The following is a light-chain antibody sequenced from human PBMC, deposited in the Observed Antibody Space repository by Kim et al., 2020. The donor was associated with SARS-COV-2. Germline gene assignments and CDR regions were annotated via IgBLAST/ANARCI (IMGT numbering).Light chain of an antibody. CDR1: QSVSTN. V-gene: IGKV3-15*01. J-gene: IGKJ2*03. CDR2: GVT. Sequence: EIVLTQSPATLSVYPGESVTLSCRASQSVSTNLAWYHQKPGQSPRLFMYGVTTRAGGIPARFSGSGSGTDSNLTISGLQSEDFAVYYCHQYDDWPRSFGQGTKLEIK. CDR3: HQYDDWPRS.